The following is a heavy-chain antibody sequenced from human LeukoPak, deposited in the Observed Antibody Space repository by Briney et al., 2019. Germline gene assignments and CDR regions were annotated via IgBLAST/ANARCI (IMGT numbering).Heavy chain of an antibody. CDR1: GFTFSSYG. D-gene: IGHD4-17*01. V-gene: IGHV3-30*03. J-gene: IGHJ4*02. Sequence: PGGSLRLSCAASGFTFSSYGMHWVRQAPGKGLEWVAVISYDGSNKYYADSVKGRFTISRDNSKNTLYLQMNSLRAEDTALYYCALASYGDYSSYDYWGQGTLVTVSS. CDR3: ALASYGDYSSYDY. CDR2: ISYDGSNK.